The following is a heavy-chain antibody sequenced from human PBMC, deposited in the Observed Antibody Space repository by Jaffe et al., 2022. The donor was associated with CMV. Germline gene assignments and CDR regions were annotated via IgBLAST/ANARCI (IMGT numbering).Heavy chain of an antibody. D-gene: IGHD6-13*01. J-gene: IGHJ3*02. CDR2: INPSGGST. CDR1: GYTFTSYY. Sequence: QVQLVQSGAEVKKPGASVKVSCKASGYTFTSYYMHWVRQAPGQGLEWMGIINPSGGSTSYAQKFQGRVTMTRDTSTSTVYMELSSLRSEDTAVYYCAREEIAAAGDDAFDIWGQGTMVTVSS. CDR3: AREEIAAAGDDAFDI. V-gene: IGHV1-46*01.